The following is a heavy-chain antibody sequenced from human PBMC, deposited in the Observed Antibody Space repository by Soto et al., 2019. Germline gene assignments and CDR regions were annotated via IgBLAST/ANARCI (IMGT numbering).Heavy chain of an antibody. CDR2: IYRGGST. CDR3: ASGSHVPHF. CDR1: GGSISSGDYS. J-gene: IGHJ4*02. V-gene: IGHV4-30-2*01. Sequence: QLQLQESGSGLVKPSQTLSLTCAVSGGSISSGDYSWSWIRQPPGKGLEWIGYIYRGGSTYFNPSLKRRGTISVDRSKNQFSLKLSSVTAADTAVYYCASGSHVPHFWGQGTLVTVSS. D-gene: IGHD6-6*01.